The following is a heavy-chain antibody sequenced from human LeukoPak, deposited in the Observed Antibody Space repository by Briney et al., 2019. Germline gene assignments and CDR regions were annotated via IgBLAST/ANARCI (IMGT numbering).Heavy chain of an antibody. CDR3: ATRGLYDSRGYSVYYSDY. D-gene: IGHD3-22*01. CDR2: IYPSDSDT. V-gene: IGHV5-51*01. CDR1: GYSFTSYW. J-gene: IGHJ4*02. Sequence: GESLKISCKGSGYSFTSYWIAWVRQMPGKGLEWMGIIYPSDSDTRYSPSFQGQVTISADKSISTAYLQWSSLKASDTAMYYCATRGLYDSRGYSVYYSDYWGQGTLVTVSS.